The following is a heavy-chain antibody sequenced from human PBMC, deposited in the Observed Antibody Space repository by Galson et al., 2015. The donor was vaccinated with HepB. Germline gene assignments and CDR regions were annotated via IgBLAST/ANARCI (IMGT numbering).Heavy chain of an antibody. V-gene: IGHV3-53*01. D-gene: IGHD4-17*01. CDR2: IYTGDDT. CDR1: GFTVSSNY. CDR3: ARGRTHDYGDYFDC. J-gene: IGHJ4*02. Sequence: SLRLSCAASGFTVSSNYMSWVRQAPGKGLEWVSVIYTGDDTFYADSVKGRFTISRDNSKNTLYLQMNSPRAEDTALYYCARGRTHDYGDYFDCWGQGTLVTVSS.